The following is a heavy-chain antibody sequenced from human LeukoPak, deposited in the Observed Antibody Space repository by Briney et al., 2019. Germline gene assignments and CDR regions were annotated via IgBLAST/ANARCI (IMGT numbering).Heavy chain of an antibody. J-gene: IGHJ3*02. CDR1: GFTFSSYE. V-gene: IGHV3-48*03. D-gene: IGHD3-3*01. CDR2: ISSSGSTI. CDR3: AHHGGGTIRIAAFDI. Sequence: GGSLRLSCAASGFTFSSYEMNWVRQAPGKGLEWVSYISSSGSTIYYADSVKGRFTISRDNSKNTLYLQLNSLRAEDTAIYYCAHHGGGTIRIAAFDIWGQGTMVTVSS.